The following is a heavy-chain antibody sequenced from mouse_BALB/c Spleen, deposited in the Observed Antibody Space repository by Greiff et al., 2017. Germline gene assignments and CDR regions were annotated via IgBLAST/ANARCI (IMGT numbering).Heavy chain of an antibody. D-gene: IGHD2-4*01. CDR3: AKVYDYDGYFDV. J-gene: IGHJ1*01. Sequence: EVKLQESGPELVKPGASVKISCKASGYTFTDYNMHWVKQSHGKSLEWIGYIYPYNGGTGYNQKFKSKATLTVDNSSSTAYMELRSLTSEDSAVYYCAKVYDYDGYFDVWGAGTTVTVSS. CDR2: IYPYNGGT. CDR1: GYTFTDYN. V-gene: IGHV1S29*02.